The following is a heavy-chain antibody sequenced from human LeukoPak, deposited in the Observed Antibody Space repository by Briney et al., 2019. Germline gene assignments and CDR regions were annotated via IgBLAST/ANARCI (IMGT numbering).Heavy chain of an antibody. CDR1: GFSVSSNY. Sequence: GGSLRLSCAASGFSVSSNYMDWVRQAPGKGLEWVSVIYSGGTTYYADSVKGRFTISKDNSKNTLYLQMNNLRAEDTAVYYCARGPDCFDCRGQGTLVTVSS. J-gene: IGHJ4*02. CDR3: ARGPDCFDC. V-gene: IGHV3-66*01. CDR2: IYSGGTT.